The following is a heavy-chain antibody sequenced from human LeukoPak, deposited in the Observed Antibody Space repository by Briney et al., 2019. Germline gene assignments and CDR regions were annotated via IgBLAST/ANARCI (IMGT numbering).Heavy chain of an antibody. Sequence: PGGSLRLSCAASGFTVINNYMSWVRQAPGKGLEWVSFIYSGDSTYYADSGKGRFTISRDSSKNTVHLQMNSLRAEDTAVYYCARDGGSGTSTGYNGYYYYGMDVWGQGTTVTVS. CDR1: GFTVINNY. J-gene: IGHJ6*02. D-gene: IGHD3-9*01. CDR3: ARDGGSGTSTGYNGYYYYGMDV. CDR2: IYSGDST. V-gene: IGHV3-66*01.